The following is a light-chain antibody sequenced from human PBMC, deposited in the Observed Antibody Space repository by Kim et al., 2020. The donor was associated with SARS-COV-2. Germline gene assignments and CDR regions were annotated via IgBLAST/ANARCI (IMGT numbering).Light chain of an antibody. CDR1: SSDIGDYKY. CDR3: SSYTRSGTLYVV. Sequence: SSTSSGAGSSSDIGDYKYVSWYQQHPGKAPKLIISAVSDRPSGISNRFSGSKSGNTASLTISRLQAEDEADYYCSSYTRSGTLYVVFGGWTQLTVL. CDR2: AVS. V-gene: IGLV2-14*04. J-gene: IGLJ3*02.